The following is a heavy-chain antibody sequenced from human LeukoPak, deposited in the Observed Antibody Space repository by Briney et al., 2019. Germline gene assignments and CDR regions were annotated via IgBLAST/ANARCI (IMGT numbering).Heavy chain of an antibody. D-gene: IGHD3-22*01. CDR1: GCTFGDYA. J-gene: IGHJ4*02. CDR2: IRSKAYGGTT. Sequence: GGSLRLSCTASGCTFGDYAMSWVRPAPGKGLEWVGFIRSKAYGGTTEYAASVKGRFTISRDDSKSIAYLQMNSLKTEDTAVYYCTRDLSHYCDDSSAKGGYWGQGTLATVSS. V-gene: IGHV3-49*04. CDR3: TRDLSHYCDDSSAKGGY.